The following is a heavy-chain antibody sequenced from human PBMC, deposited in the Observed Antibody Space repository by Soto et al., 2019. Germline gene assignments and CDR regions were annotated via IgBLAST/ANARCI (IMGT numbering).Heavy chain of an antibody. V-gene: IGHV3-72*01. CDR2: SKTRHQRYST. D-gene: IGHD3-9*01. CDR3: ATGIGMPGTGF. CDR1: GLPFSERY. J-gene: IGHJ4*02. Sequence: DVQLVESGGDLVQPGGSLRLACTASGLPFSERYMDWVRQAPGKGLEWLGRSKTRHQRYSTEYAASVRGRFTISREISENSLYLEMSRLKPEDTAVYYCATGIGMPGTGFWGQGTQVTVS.